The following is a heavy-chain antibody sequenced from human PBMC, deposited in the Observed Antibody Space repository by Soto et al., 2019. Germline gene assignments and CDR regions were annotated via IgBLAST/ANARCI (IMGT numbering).Heavy chain of an antibody. CDR1: GGTFISYA. J-gene: IGHJ6*02. CDR3: AYTQLGYCSSTSCYMPSSSSPWHYYYGMDV. D-gene: IGHD2-2*02. CDR2: IIPIFGTA. V-gene: IGHV1-69*13. Sequence: ASVKVFCKASGGTFISYAISWVRQAPGQGLEWMGGIIPIFGTANYAQKFQGRVTITADESTSTAYMELSSLRSEDTAVYYCAYTQLGYCSSTSCYMPSSSSPWHYYYGMDVWDQGTTVTVSS.